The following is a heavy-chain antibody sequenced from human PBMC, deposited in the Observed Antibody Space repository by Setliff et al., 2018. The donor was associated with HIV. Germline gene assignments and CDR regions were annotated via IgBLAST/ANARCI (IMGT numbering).Heavy chain of an antibody. CDR2: INQSGST. CDR1: GGSFSGYY. CDR3: ARAGGQGYSGSGSFYHRNFDL. J-gene: IGHJ2*01. D-gene: IGHD3-10*01. Sequence: PSETLSLTCAVYGGSFSGYYWSWIRQPPGKGLEWIGEINQSGSTHYNPSLKSRLTISLDTSKNQFSLKLSSVTAADTAVYYCARAGGQGYSGSGSFYHRNFDLWGRGTLVTVSS. V-gene: IGHV4-34*01.